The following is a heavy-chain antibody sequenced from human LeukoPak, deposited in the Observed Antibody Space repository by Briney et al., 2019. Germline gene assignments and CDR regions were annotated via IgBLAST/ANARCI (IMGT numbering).Heavy chain of an antibody. D-gene: IGHD3-10*01. J-gene: IGHJ4*02. V-gene: IGHV1-2*02. CDR2: INPNSGGT. CDR3: ATSMVRGVTLDY. CDR1: GYTFTGYY. Sequence: ASVKVSCKASGYTFTGYYMHWVRQAPGQGLEWMGWINPNSGGTNYAQKFQGRVTMTRDTSISTAYMELSRLRSDDTAVYYCATSMVRGVTLDYWGQGTLVTVSS.